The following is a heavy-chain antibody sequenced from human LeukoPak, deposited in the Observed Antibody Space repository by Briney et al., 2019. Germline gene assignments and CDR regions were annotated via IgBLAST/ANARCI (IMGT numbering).Heavy chain of an antibody. Sequence: SETLSLTCAVSGASIDSHSWWSWVRQPPGRGLEWIGEIYHSGGANYKPSLKSRVTMSVDTSKNHFSLKLTSVTAADTAVYYCAYNRNFALDNWGQGTLVTVSS. CDR1: GASIDSHSW. J-gene: IGHJ4*02. V-gene: IGHV4/OR15-8*01. CDR3: AYNRNFALDN. D-gene: IGHD1-14*01. CDR2: IYHSGGA.